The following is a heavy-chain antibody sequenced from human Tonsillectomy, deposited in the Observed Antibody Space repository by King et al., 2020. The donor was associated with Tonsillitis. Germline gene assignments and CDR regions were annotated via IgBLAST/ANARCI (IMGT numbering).Heavy chain of an antibody. Sequence: VQLQESGPGLVKPSETLSLTFTVSGGSISSYYWSWIRQPPGKGLEWIGYIYYSGSTNYNPSLKSRVTISVDISKNQFSLKLSSVTAADTAVYFCARIGGGGSSIKYDYWGQGTLVTVSS. CDR2: IYYSGST. CDR1: GGSISSYY. D-gene: IGHD1-26*01. J-gene: IGHJ4*02. CDR3: ARIGGGGSSIKYDY. V-gene: IGHV4-59*01.